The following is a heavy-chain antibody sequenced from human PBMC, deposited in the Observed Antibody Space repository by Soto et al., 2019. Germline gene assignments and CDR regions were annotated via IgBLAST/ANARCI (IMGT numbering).Heavy chain of an antibody. D-gene: IGHD6-13*01. J-gene: IGHJ4*02. Sequence: QVKLRESGPGLVKPSQTLSLTCTVSGGSINSGGYYRNWIRQHPGKGLEWIGYMYYSGSTYYNPFLRSRVIISADTSESHFSLKLSSVTAADTAVYFCARGYRQSGYSSSWVFDYWGQGTPVNVSS. CDR2: MYYSGST. CDR1: GGSINSGGYY. V-gene: IGHV4-31*03. CDR3: ARGYRQSGYSSSWVFDY.